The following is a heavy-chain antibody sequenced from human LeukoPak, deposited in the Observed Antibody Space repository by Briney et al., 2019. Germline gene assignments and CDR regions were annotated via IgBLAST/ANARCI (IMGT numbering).Heavy chain of an antibody. J-gene: IGHJ4*02. Sequence: TSETLSLTCTVSVGSISSSSYYWGWIRQPPGKGLEWIGSIYYSGSTYYNPSLKSRVTISVDTSKNQFSLKLSTVTAADTAVYYCARHGRDSSASEFDYWGQGTLVTVSS. CDR3: ARHGRDSSASEFDY. V-gene: IGHV4-39*01. D-gene: IGHD3-22*01. CDR1: VGSISSSSYY. CDR2: IYYSGST.